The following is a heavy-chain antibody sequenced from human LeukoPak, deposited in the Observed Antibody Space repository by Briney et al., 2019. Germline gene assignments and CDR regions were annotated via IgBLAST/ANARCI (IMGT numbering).Heavy chain of an antibody. D-gene: IGHD6-13*01. CDR1: GFTFSSYS. J-gene: IGHJ4*02. V-gene: IGHV3-48*04. CDR3: ARHRVGIAADY. CDR2: ISSSSSTI. Sequence: SGGSLRLSCAASGFTFSSYSMNWVRQAPGKGLEWVSYISSSSSTIYYADSVKGRFTISRDNAKNTLYLQMNSLGAEDTAVYYCARHRVGIAADYWGQGTLVTVSS.